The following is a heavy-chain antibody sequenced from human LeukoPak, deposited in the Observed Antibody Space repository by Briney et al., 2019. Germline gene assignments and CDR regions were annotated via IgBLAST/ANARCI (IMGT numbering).Heavy chain of an antibody. CDR3: EKAPKGGFDYRNSLKL. Sequence: GGSLRLSCEASGFTFSHFGMHWVRQAPGKGLEWVAVIWSDATNQYYGDSVKGRFTISRDNFKKTVSLQMDSLRAEDTAVYYCEKAPKGGFDYRNSLKLGGEGPVVTVSS. V-gene: IGHV3-33*06. D-gene: IGHD4-11*01. J-gene: IGHJ4*02. CDR1: GFTFSHFG. CDR2: IWSDATNQ.